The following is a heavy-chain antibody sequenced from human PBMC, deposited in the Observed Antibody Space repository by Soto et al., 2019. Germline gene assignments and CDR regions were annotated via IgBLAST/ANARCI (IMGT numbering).Heavy chain of an antibody. Sequence: PSETLSLTCTVSSGSVSTYYWSWIRQPAGKGLEWIGRIFINGNTNYNPSLRSRVTMSVDTSKGQFSLNLTSVTAADTAVYFCARSGGSYNFDSWGQGILVT. D-gene: IGHD1-26*01. CDR1: SGSVSTYY. J-gene: IGHJ4*02. CDR3: ARSGGSYNFDS. V-gene: IGHV4-4*07. CDR2: IFINGNT.